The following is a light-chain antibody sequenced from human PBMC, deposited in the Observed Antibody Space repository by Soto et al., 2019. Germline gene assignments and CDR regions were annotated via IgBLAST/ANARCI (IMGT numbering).Light chain of an antibody. CDR1: YSDVGAYMY. J-gene: IGLJ1*01. Sequence: QSALTQPASVSGSPGQSITISCTGTYSDVGAYMYVSWYQHHPGKAPKLMVSGVSNRPSGVSDRFSGSKSGNTASLTISGLQAEDEADYYCGSYTTSSTYVFGTGTKVTVL. CDR3: GSYTTSSTYV. V-gene: IGLV2-14*03. CDR2: GVS.